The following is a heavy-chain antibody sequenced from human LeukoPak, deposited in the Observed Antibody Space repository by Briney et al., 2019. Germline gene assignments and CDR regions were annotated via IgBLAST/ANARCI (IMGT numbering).Heavy chain of an antibody. CDR3: ATFGHDSSGYYYWYFDL. Sequence: WASVKVSCKVSGYTLTELSMHWVRQAPGKGLEWMGGFDPEDGETIYAQKFQGRVTMTEDTSTDTAYMELSSLRSEDTAVYYCATFGHDSSGYYYWYFDLWGRGTLVTVSS. D-gene: IGHD3-22*01. J-gene: IGHJ2*01. CDR1: GYTLTELS. V-gene: IGHV1-24*01. CDR2: FDPEDGET.